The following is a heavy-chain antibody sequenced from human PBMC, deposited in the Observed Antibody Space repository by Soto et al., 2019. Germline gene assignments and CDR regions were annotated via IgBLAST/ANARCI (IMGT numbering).Heavy chain of an antibody. V-gene: IGHV1-69*13. CDR2: IIPIFGTA. CDR3: ARGYDSSGYYKHRRYYFDY. J-gene: IGHJ4*02. Sequence: SVKVSCKASGGTFSSYAISWVRQAPGQGLEWMGGIIPIFGTANYAQKFQGRVTITADESTSTAYMELSSLRSEDTAVYYCARGYDSSGYYKHRRYYFDYWGQGTPVTVSS. CDR1: GGTFSSYA. D-gene: IGHD3-22*01.